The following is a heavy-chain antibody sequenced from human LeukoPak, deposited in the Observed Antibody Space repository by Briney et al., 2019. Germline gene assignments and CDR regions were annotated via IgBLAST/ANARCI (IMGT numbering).Heavy chain of an antibody. J-gene: IGHJ3*02. CDR1: GGSFSGYY. CDR3: ARRKAGYCSSTSCYGAFDS. Sequence: SETLSLTCAVYGGSFSGYYWSWIRQPPGKGLEWMGEIKHSGSTNYNPSLTSRVTISVDTSNTQFSLKLSSVTAADTAVYHCARRKAGYCSSTSCYGAFDSWGQGTMVTVSS. D-gene: IGHD2-2*01. CDR2: IKHSGST. V-gene: IGHV4-34*01.